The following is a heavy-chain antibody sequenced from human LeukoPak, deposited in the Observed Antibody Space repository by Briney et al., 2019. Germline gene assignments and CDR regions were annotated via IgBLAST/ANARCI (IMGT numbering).Heavy chain of an antibody. Sequence: SETLSLTCTVSGGSISSGDYYWSWIRQPPGKGLEWIGYIYYSGSTYYNPSLKSRVTILVDTSKNQFSLKLSSVTAADTAVYYCARDFGYYDNTDYWGQGTLVTVSS. CDR3: ARDFGYYDNTDY. J-gene: IGHJ4*02. CDR2: IYYSGST. CDR1: GGSISSGDYY. D-gene: IGHD3-22*01. V-gene: IGHV4-30-4*08.